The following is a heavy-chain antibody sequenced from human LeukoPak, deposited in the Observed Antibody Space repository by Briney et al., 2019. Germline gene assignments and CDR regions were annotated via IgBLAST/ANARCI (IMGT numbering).Heavy chain of an antibody. Sequence: GGSLRLSCAASGFTFSGSALHWVRRASGKGLEWVGRIRSTANGYATAYAASVKGRFTISRDDSKNTAYLQMDSLKTEDTAVYYCTGHYYGSGSYADFDYWGQGTLVTVSS. CDR3: TGHYYGSGSYADFDY. J-gene: IGHJ4*02. V-gene: IGHV3-73*01. CDR2: IRSTANGYAT. D-gene: IGHD3-10*01. CDR1: GFTFSGSA.